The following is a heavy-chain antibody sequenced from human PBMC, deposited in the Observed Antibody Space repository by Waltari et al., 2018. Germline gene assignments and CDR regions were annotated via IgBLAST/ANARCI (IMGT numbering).Heavy chain of an antibody. D-gene: IGHD4-17*01. Sequence: QVQLQESGPGLVKPSQTLSPTCTVSGGSISSGSYYWSWIRQPAGEGLEWIGRIYTSGSTNYNPSLKSRVTISVDTSKNQFSLKLSSVTAADTAVYYCARETTVTTIRGGDYYFDYWGQGTLVTVSS. CDR1: GGSISSGSYY. CDR3: ARETTVTTIRGGDYYFDY. V-gene: IGHV4-61*02. CDR2: IYTSGST. J-gene: IGHJ4*02.